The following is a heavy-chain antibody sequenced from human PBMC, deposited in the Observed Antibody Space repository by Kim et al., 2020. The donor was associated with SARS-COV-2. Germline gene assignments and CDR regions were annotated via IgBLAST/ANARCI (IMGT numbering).Heavy chain of an antibody. D-gene: IGHD2-2*02. J-gene: IGHJ4*02. Sequence: SETLSLTCAVYGGSFSGYYWSWIRQPPGKGLEWIGEINHSGSTNYNPSLKSRVTISVDTSKNQFSLKLSSVTAADMAVYYCAGRRLPAAIIDYWGQGTLV. V-gene: IGHV4-34*01. CDR1: GGSFSGYY. CDR3: AGRRLPAAIIDY. CDR2: INHSGST.